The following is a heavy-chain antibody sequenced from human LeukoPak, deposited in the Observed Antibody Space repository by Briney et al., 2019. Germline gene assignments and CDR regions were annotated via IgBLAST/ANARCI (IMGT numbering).Heavy chain of an antibody. Sequence: PSETLSLTCTVSGGSISSSSYYWSWIRQPPGKGLEWIGEINHSGSTNYNPSLKSRVTISVDTSKNQFSLKLSSVTAADTAVYYCARGITYYYDSSGYSFDYWGQGTLVTVSS. J-gene: IGHJ4*02. CDR3: ARGITYYYDSSGYSFDY. D-gene: IGHD3-22*01. V-gene: IGHV4-39*07. CDR2: INHSGST. CDR1: GGSISSSSYY.